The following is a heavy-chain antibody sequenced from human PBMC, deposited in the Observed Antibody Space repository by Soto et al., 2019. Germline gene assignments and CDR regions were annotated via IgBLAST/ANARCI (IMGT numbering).Heavy chain of an antibody. CDR3: ASPSKEYYSSTSCYARDY. CDR2: IIPIFGTA. CDR1: GGTFSSYA. D-gene: IGHD2-2*01. V-gene: IGHV1-69*13. Sequence: GASVKVSCKASGGTFSSYAISWVRQAPGQGLEWMGGIIPIFGTANYAQKFQGRVTITADESTSTAYMELSSLRSEDTAVYYCASPSKEYYSSTSCYARDYWGQGTLVTVSS. J-gene: IGHJ4*02.